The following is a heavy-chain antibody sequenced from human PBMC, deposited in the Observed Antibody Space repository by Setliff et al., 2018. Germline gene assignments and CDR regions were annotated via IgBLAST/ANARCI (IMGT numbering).Heavy chain of an antibody. CDR3: ARGPRITIFGVVSLSLYGMDV. D-gene: IGHD3-3*01. Sequence: ASVKVSCKASGYTFTGYYMHWVRQAPGQGLEWMGWINPNSGGTNDAQKFQGWVTMTSDTSISTAYMELSRLRSDDTAVYYCARGPRITIFGVVSLSLYGMDVWGQGTTVTVSS. J-gene: IGHJ6*02. CDR1: GYTFTGYY. V-gene: IGHV1-2*04. CDR2: INPNSGGT.